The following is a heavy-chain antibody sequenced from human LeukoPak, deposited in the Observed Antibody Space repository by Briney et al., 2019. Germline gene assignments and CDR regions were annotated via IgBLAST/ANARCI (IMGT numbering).Heavy chain of an antibody. D-gene: IGHD3-22*01. CDR3: ARVIDSSGYYYFDY. J-gene: IGHJ4*02. V-gene: IGHV1-69*04. CDR1: GGTFSSYA. Sequence: SVKVSCKASGGTFSSYAISWVRQAPGQGLEWMGRIIPIFGIANYAQKFQGRVTITADKSTSTAYMELSSLRSEDTAVYYCARVIDSSGYYYFDYWDQGTLVTVSS. CDR2: IIPIFGIA.